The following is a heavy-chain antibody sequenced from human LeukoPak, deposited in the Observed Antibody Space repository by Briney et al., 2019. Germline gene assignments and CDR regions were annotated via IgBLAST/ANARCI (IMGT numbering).Heavy chain of an antibody. CDR1: GYSFTSNY. D-gene: IGHD3-10*01. CDR3: ARAWGRYGSGRPHDAFDI. J-gene: IGHJ3*02. Sequence: ASVKVSCKVSGYSFTSNYIHWVRQAPGQGLEWMGMIYPRDGSTSYAQRFQDRVTVTRDTSTSTVHMELSGLRSEDTAVYYCARAWGRYGSGRPHDAFDIWGQGTMVTVSS. V-gene: IGHV1-46*01. CDR2: IYPRDGST.